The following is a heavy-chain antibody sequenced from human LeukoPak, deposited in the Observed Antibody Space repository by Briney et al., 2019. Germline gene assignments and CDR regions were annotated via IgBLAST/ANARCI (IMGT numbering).Heavy chain of an antibody. V-gene: IGHV4-34*01. CDR1: GGSFSGYY. J-gene: IGHJ6*03. D-gene: IGHD6-19*01. CDR3: ARGGGAVAGSAGNYYYYMDV. Sequence: SETLSLTCAVYGGSFSGYYWSWIRQPPGKGLEWIGEINHSGSTNYNPSLKSRVTISVDTSKNQFSLKLSSVTAADTAVYYCARGGGAVAGSAGNYYYYMDVWGKGTTVTVSS. CDR2: INHSGST.